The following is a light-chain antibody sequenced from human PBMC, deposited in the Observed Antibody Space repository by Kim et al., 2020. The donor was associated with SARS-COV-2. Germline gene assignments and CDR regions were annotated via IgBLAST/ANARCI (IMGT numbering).Light chain of an antibody. CDR1: QSISSW. J-gene: IGKJ4*01. CDR3: QQYNSWLT. V-gene: IGKV1-5*01. CDR2: DAS. Sequence: SASVGDRVIITCRASQSISSWLAWYQQKPGKAPKVLIYDASSLESGVPSRFSGSGSGTEFTLTISSLQPDDFATYYCQQYNSWLTFGGGTKVDIK.